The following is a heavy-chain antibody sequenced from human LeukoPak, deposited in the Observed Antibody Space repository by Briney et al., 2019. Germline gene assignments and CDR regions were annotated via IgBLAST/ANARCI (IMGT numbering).Heavy chain of an antibody. CDR1: GYTFTGYY. D-gene: IGHD5-18*01. CDR2: INPNSGGT. CDR3: ARVGYSYGSTDKLIDY. Sequence: ASVKVSCKASGYTFTGYYMHWVRQAPGQGLEWMGWINPNSGGTNYAQKFQGRVTMTRDTSISTAYMELSRLRSDDTAVYYCARVGYSYGSTDKLIDYWGQGTLVTVSS. V-gene: IGHV1-2*02. J-gene: IGHJ4*02.